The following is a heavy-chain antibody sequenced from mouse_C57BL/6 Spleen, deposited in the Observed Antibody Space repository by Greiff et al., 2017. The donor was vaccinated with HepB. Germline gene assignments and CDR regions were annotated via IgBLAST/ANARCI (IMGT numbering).Heavy chain of an antibody. CDR2: IYPGSGNT. V-gene: IGHV1-66*01. J-gene: IGHJ2*01. D-gene: IGHD1-1*01. CDR3: ARWDYYGSSLFDY. Sequence: QVQLQQSGPELVKPGASVKISCKASGYSFTSYYIHWVKQRPGQGLEWIGWIYPGSGNTKYNEKFKGKATLTADTSSSTAYMQLSSLTSEDSAVYYCARWDYYGSSLFDYWGQGTTLTVSS. CDR1: GYSFTSYY.